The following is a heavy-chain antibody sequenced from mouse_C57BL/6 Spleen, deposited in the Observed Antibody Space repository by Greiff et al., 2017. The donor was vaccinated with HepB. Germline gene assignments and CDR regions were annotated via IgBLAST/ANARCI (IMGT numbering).Heavy chain of an antibody. D-gene: IGHD1-2*01. CDR3: ARDRGVTARYWFAY. Sequence: EVQLVESGGGLVKPGGSLKLSCAASGFTFSSYAMSWVRQTPEKRLEWVATISDGGSYTYYPDNVKGRFTISRDNAKNNLYLQMSHLKSEDTAMYYCARDRGVTARYWFAYWGQGTLVTVSA. V-gene: IGHV5-4*01. J-gene: IGHJ3*01. CDR2: ISDGGSYT. CDR1: GFTFSSYA.